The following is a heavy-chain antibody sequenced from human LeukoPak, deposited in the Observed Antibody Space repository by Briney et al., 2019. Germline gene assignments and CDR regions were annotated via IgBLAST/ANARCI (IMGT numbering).Heavy chain of an antibody. CDR3: ARGDGDY. J-gene: IGHJ4*02. CDR2: ISVYNANI. Sequence: ASVKVSCKASGYNFPNYGISWMRQAPGQGLEWMGWISVYNANINYAQKFQGRVTMTTDTSTSTAYMELRSLISDDTAVCYCARGDGDYWGQGTLVTVSS. CDR1: GYNFPNYG. D-gene: IGHD5-24*01. V-gene: IGHV1-18*01.